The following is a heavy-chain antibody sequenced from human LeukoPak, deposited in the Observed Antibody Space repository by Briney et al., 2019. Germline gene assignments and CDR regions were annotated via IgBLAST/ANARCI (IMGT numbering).Heavy chain of an antibody. Sequence: PGGSLRLSCAASGFTFSSFAMSWVRQPPGKGLEWVSSISGSGDAKIYADSVKGRFTISRENSKNTLYLQMNSLRAEDTAVYYCVLSFCGGDCYSGFDYWGQGTLVTVSS. J-gene: IGHJ4*02. CDR3: VLSFCGGDCYSGFDY. D-gene: IGHD2-21*02. CDR1: GFTFSSFA. V-gene: IGHV3-23*01. CDR2: ISGSGDAK.